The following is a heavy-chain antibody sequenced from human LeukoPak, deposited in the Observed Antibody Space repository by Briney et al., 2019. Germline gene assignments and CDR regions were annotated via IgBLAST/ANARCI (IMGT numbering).Heavy chain of an antibody. CDR3: ARGKRFLEWLLRRGGEFDP. CDR2: IYYGGST. D-gene: IGHD3-3*01. CDR1: GGSISSSNYY. J-gene: IGHJ5*02. V-gene: IGHV4-39*01. Sequence: SETLSLTCTVSGGSISSSNYYWGWIRQPPGKGLEWIGSIYYGGSTYYNPSLKSRVTISVDTSKNQFSLRLSSVTAADTAVYYCARGKRFLEWLLRRGGEFDPWGQGTLVTVSS.